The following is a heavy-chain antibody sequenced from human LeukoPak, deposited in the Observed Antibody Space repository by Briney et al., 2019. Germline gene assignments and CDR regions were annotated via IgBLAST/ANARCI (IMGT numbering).Heavy chain of an antibody. CDR3: ARSVLRYFDDDAFDI. V-gene: IGHV3-11*04. J-gene: IGHJ3*02. CDR2: ISPSGRTI. CDR1: GFPFSDYY. D-gene: IGHD3-9*01. Sequence: GGSLRLSCAAYGFPFSDYYMTWIRQAPGKGLEWVSCISPSGRTIYYADSVKGRFTISRENAQNSLYLQMNSLRVEDTAVYYCARSVLRYFDDDAFDIWGQGTMVTVSS.